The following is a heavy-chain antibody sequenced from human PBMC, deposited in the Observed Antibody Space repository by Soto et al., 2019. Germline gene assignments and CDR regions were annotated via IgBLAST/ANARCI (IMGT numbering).Heavy chain of an antibody. J-gene: IGHJ6*02. CDR1: GFTFSSYC. CDR3: TKDSCLCGNYYYYAMDV. D-gene: IGHD2-21*01. V-gene: IGHV3-30*18. CDR2: ISYDVSNK. Sequence: PXESLSLSCAASGFTFSSYCMHWVGKAPGKGLEWVAVISYDVSNKYYADSVKGRLTISRDKSKKTLYLQMNSLRAEETAFYYCTKDSCLCGNYYYYAMDVWGQGTTVTVSS.